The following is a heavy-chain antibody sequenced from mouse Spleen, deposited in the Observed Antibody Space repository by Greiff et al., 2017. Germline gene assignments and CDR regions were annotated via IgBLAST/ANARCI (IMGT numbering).Heavy chain of an antibody. D-gene: IGHD2-5*01. CDR3: ARYYYSNYFDY. CDR1: GFNIKDYY. V-gene: IGHV14-4*02. CDR2: IDPENGDT. Sequence: VQLQQSGAELVRSGASVKLSCTASGFNIKDYYMHWVKQRPEQGLELIGWIDPENGDTEYAPKFQGKATMTADTSSSTAYMQLSSLTYEDSAVYYCARYYYSNYFDYWGQGTTLTVSS. J-gene: IGHJ2*01.